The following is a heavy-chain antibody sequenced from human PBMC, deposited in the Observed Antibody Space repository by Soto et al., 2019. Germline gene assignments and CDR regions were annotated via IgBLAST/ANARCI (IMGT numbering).Heavy chain of an antibody. CDR1: GFTFSSYS. CDR3: AVLYGDYVDSAFLDC. V-gene: IGHV3-21*01. J-gene: IGHJ4*02. D-gene: IGHD4-17*01. Sequence: EVQLVESGGGLVKPGGSLRLSCAASGFTFSSYSMNWVRQAPGKGLEWVSSISSSSSYIYYADSVKGRFTISRDNAKNSLYLQMNSLRAEDTAVYYCAVLYGDYVDSAFLDCWGQGTLVTVSS. CDR2: ISSSSSYI.